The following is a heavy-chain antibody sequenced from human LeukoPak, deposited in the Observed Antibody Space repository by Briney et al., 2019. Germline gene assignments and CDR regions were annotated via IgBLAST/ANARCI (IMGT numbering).Heavy chain of an antibody. CDR1: GFTFSSYG. V-gene: IGHV3-30*18. D-gene: IGHD6-19*01. Sequence: PGGSLRLSCAASGFTFSSYGMHWVRQAPGKGLEWVAVISYDGSNKYYADSVKGRFTIFRDNSKNTLYLQMNSLRAEDTAVYYCAKDQIAVAVYYFDYWGQGTLVTVSS. J-gene: IGHJ4*02. CDR2: ISYDGSNK. CDR3: AKDQIAVAVYYFDY.